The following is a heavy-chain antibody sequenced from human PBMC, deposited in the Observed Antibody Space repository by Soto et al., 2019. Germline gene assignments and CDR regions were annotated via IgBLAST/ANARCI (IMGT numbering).Heavy chain of an antibody. CDR1: GGTFSSYA. CDR3: ARGEDYGGNSVYCCDY. V-gene: IGHV1-69*13. Sequence: GASVKVSCKASGGTFSSYAISCVRQAPGQGLEWMGGIIPIFGTANYAQKFQGRVTITADESTSTAYMELSSLRSEDTAVYYCARGEDYGGNSVYCCDYWGQGTLVTVSS. D-gene: IGHD4-17*01. CDR2: IIPIFGTA. J-gene: IGHJ4*02.